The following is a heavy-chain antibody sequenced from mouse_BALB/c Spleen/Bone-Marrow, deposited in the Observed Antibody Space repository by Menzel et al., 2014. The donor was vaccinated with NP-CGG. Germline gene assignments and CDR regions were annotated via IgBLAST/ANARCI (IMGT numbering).Heavy chain of an antibody. CDR1: GYTFTNYW. CDR2: IYPGGGYT. J-gene: IGHJ2*01. V-gene: IGHV1-63*02. CDR3: AREEYGNYDRFIDY. D-gene: IGHD2-10*02. Sequence: VKLMESGAELVRPGTSVKISCKASGYTFTNYWLSWVKPRPGHGLEWIGDIYPGGGYTNFNERFKGKATLTADTSSSTAYMQLSSLTSEDSAVYFCAREEYGNYDRFIDYWGQGTTLTVSS.